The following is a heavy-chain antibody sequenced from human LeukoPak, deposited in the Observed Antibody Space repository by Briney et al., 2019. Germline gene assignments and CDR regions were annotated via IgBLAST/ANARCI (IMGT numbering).Heavy chain of an antibody. CDR3: ARESGAAGTIDY. CDR1: GYTFTGYY. CDR2: INPNSGGT. Sequence: ASVKVSCKASGYTFTGYYMHWVRQAPGQGLEWMGWINPNSGGTNYAQKFQGWVTMTSDTSISTAYMEVSSLKSDDSTVYYCARESGAAGTIDYWGQGTLVTVSS. J-gene: IGHJ4*02. V-gene: IGHV1-2*04. D-gene: IGHD6-13*01.